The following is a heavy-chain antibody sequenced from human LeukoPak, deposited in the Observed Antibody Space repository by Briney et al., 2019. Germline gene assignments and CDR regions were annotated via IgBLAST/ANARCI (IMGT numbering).Heavy chain of an antibody. CDR2: INRSGST. CDR1: GFTFSSHS. Sequence: PGGSLRLSCPASGFTFSSHSMNWVRQAPGKGLEWIGEINRSGSTNYNPSLESRVTISVGTSKNQFSLKLSSVTAADTAVYYCAREGRVLLRSHFDYWGQGTLVTVSS. J-gene: IGHJ4*02. D-gene: IGHD3-10*01. CDR3: AREGRVLLRSHFDY. V-gene: IGHV4-34*01.